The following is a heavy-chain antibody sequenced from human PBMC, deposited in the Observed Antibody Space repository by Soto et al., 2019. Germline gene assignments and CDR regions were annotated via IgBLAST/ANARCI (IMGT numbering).Heavy chain of an antibody. Sequence: GGSLRLSCAASGFTFSSYGMHWVRQAPGKGLEWVAVISYDGSNKYYADSVKGRFTISRDNSKNTLYLQMNSLRAEDTAVYYCAKPADGGYDYALYYFDYWGQGTLVTVSS. CDR2: ISYDGSNK. D-gene: IGHD5-12*01. CDR1: GFTFSSYG. J-gene: IGHJ4*02. V-gene: IGHV3-30*18. CDR3: AKPADGGYDYALYYFDY.